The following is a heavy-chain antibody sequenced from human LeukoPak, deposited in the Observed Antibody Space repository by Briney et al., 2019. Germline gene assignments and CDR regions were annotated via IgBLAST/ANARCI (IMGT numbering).Heavy chain of an antibody. D-gene: IGHD6-6*01. Sequence: PGGSLRLSCAASGFTFSSYGMHWVRQAPGKGLEWVAFIRYDGSNKYYADSVKGRFTISRDNSKNTLYLQMNSLRAEDTAVYYCAKDPTSFPLEYSSLENFDYWGQGTLVTVSS. CDR2: IRYDGSNK. V-gene: IGHV3-30*02. CDR3: AKDPTSFPLEYSSLENFDY. CDR1: GFTFSSYG. J-gene: IGHJ4*02.